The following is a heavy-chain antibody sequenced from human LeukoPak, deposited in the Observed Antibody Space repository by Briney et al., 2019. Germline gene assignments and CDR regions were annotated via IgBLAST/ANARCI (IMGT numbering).Heavy chain of an antibody. CDR1: GYTFTSYD. Sequence: ASVKVSCKASGYTFTSYDINWVRQAPGQGLEWMGWISAYNGNTNYAQKLQGRVTMTTDTSTSTAYMELRSLRSDDTAVYYCAKDNGIVAPSIPLDYWGQGTLVTVSS. CDR3: AKDNGIVAPSIPLDY. D-gene: IGHD5-12*01. J-gene: IGHJ4*02. CDR2: ISAYNGNT. V-gene: IGHV1-18*01.